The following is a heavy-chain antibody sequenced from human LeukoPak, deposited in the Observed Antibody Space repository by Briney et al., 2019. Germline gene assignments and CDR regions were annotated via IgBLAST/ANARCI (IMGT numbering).Heavy chain of an antibody. CDR2: IYHSGST. Sequence: SGTLSLTCAVSGGSISSSNWWSWVRQPPGKGLEWIGEIYHSGSTNYNPSLKSRVTISVDKSKNQFSLKLSSVTAADTAVYYCARDGKGYDFWSGYDYYMDVWGKGTTVTVSS. CDR3: ARDGKGYDFWSGYDYYMDV. D-gene: IGHD3-3*01. V-gene: IGHV4-4*02. CDR1: GGSISSSNW. J-gene: IGHJ6*03.